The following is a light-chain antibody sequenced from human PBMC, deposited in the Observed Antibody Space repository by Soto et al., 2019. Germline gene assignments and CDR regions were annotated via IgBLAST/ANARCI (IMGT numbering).Light chain of an antibody. CDR1: QSLLHSNGYNY. CDR3: MQALQTRLT. CDR2: LGS. Sequence: EIVMTQSPLSLPVTPGEPASISCRSSQSLLHSNGYNYLDWYLQKPGQSPQLLIYLGSNRASGVPDRFRGSGSGTDFTLKISRVEAEEFGVYYCMQALQTRLTFGGGTKVEIK. V-gene: IGKV2-28*01. J-gene: IGKJ4*01.